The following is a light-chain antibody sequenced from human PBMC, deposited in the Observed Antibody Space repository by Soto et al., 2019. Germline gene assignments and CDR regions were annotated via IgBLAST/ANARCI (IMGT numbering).Light chain of an antibody. J-gene: IGKJ4*01. CDR2: KAS. CDR3: QQYDGYPFT. Sequence: DIQMTQSPSALSTFVGDRVTITCRASQTISTWLAWFQQKPGKAPKLLIYKASNLESGVPSRFSGSGSGTEFTLTINRLQPDDFATYCCQQYDGYPFTFGGGTKVEIK. CDR1: QTISTW. V-gene: IGKV1-5*03.